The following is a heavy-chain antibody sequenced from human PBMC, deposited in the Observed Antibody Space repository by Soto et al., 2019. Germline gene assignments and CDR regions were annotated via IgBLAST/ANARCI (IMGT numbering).Heavy chain of an antibody. J-gene: IGHJ4*02. Sequence: GGSLRLSCAASGFKISRTAMYWVRQAPGKGLEGISGISERGDTTHYAESVKGRFTISRDTSKNTLYLQLNTLRADDTAVYYCAKYKPGTTSFDYWGQGTLVTVSS. V-gene: IGHV3-23*01. CDR3: AKYKPGTTSFDY. CDR1: GFKISRTA. D-gene: IGHD1-1*01. CDR2: ISERGDTT.